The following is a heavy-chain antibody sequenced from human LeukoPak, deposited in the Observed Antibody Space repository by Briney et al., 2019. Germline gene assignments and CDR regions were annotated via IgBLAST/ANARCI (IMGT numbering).Heavy chain of an antibody. V-gene: IGHV5-51*01. D-gene: IGHD6-6*01. CDR2: IYPGDSDT. CDR1: GYTFSNYW. CDR3: ARTTYSSSTSQTILFDY. Sequence: GESLKISCKGSGYTFSNYWIAWVRQMPGKGLEWMGIIYPGDSDTRYSPSFQGQVTISADKSISTAYLQWGSLKASDAAMYYCARTTYSSSTSQTILFDYWGQGTLVTVSS. J-gene: IGHJ4*02.